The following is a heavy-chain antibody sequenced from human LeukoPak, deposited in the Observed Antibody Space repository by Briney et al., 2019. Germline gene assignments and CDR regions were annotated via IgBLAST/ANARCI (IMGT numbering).Heavy chain of an antibody. V-gene: IGHV3-33*01. J-gene: IGHJ6*02. CDR1: GFTFSSYG. D-gene: IGHD4-17*01. Sequence: GRSLRLSCAASGFTFSSYGTHWVRQAPGKGLEWVAVIWYDGSNKYYADSAKGRFTISRDNSKNTLYLQMNSLRAEDTAVYYCARDRGPGYGDYVGDGMDVWGQGTTVTVSS. CDR2: IWYDGSNK. CDR3: ARDRGPGYGDYVGDGMDV.